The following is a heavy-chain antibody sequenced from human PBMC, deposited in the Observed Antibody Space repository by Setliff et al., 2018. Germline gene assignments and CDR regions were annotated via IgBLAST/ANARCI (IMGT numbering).Heavy chain of an antibody. J-gene: IGHJ4*02. V-gene: IGHV3-33*08. CDR2: IWDDGGNK. Sequence: PGGSLRLSCAASGFTFSNYRMHWVRQAPGKGLEWVAVIWDDGGNKYHADSVKGRFTVSRDNARNSVYLQMNSLRAEDAAVYYCATSDWYAAFDHWGQGTLVTVSS. CDR3: ATSDWYAAFDH. D-gene: IGHD6-19*01. CDR1: GFTFSNYR.